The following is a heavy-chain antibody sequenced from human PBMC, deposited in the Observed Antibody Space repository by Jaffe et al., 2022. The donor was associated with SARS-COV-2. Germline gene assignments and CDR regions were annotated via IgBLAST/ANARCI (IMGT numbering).Heavy chain of an antibody. D-gene: IGHD3-9*01. Sequence: QVQLVQSGAEVKKPGASVKVSCKASGYTFTGYYMHWVRQAPGQGLEWMGRINPNSGGTNYAQKFQGRVTMTRDTSISTAYMELSRLRSDDTAVYYCARVKIYDILTGYYSSGGMDVWGQGTTVTVSS. J-gene: IGHJ6*02. CDR2: INPNSGGT. CDR3: ARVKIYDILTGYYSSGGMDV. CDR1: GYTFTGYY. V-gene: IGHV1-2*06.